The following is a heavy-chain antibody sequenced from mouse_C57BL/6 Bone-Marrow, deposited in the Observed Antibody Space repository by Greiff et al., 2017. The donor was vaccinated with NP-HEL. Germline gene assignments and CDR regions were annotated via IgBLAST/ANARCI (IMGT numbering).Heavy chain of an antibody. V-gene: IGHV1-81*01. J-gene: IGHJ1*03. CDR2: IYPRSGNT. D-gene: IGHD2-3*01. Sequence: QVQLKESGAELARPGASVKLSCKASGYTFTSYGISWVKQRTGQGLEWIGEIYPRSGNTYYNEKFKGKATLTADKSSSPACMELRSLTSEDSAVYFCAREGYYSYWYFDVWGTGTTVTVSS. CDR3: AREGYYSYWYFDV. CDR1: GYTFTSYG.